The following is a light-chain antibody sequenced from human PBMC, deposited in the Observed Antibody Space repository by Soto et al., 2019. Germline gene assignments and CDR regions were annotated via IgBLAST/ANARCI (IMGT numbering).Light chain of an antibody. CDR1: SSNIGAGFD. CDR3: QSYVSSLSGDV. CDR2: DNN. Sequence: QLVLTQPPSVSGAPGQRVTISCTGSSSNIGAGFDVHWYQQLPGAAPKLLIHDNNNRPSGVPDRFSGSKSGTSASLAITGLQAEYEADYYCQSYVSSLSGDVFGTGTKLTVL. J-gene: IGLJ1*01. V-gene: IGLV1-40*01.